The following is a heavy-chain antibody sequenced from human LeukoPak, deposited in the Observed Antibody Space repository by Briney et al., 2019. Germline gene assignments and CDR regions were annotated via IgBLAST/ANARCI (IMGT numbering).Heavy chain of an antibody. V-gene: IGHV3-30-3*01. D-gene: IGHD5-12*01. Sequence: PGGSLRLPCAASGFTFSSYAMHWVRQAPGKGLEWVAVISYDGSNKYYADSVKGRFTISRDNSKNTLYLQMNSLRAEDTAVYYCAKGIVATINAACDYWGQGTLVTVSS. CDR3: AKGIVATINAACDY. J-gene: IGHJ4*02. CDR1: GFTFSSYA. CDR2: ISYDGSNK.